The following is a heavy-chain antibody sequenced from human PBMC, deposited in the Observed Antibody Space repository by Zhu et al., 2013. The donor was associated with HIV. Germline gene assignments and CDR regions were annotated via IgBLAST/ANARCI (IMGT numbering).Heavy chain of an antibody. CDR2: IYYSGST. CDR1: GGSVSSGSYY. Sequence: VQLQESGPGLVKPSETLSLTCTVSGGSVSSGSYYWSWIRQPPGKGLEWIGYIYYSGSTNYNPSLKSRVTISVDTSKNQFSLKLSSVTAADTAVYYCARDQDMGIAAAGLDYWGQGTLVTVSS. V-gene: IGHV4-61*01. CDR3: ARDQDMGIAAAGLDY. D-gene: IGHD6-13*01. J-gene: IGHJ4*02.